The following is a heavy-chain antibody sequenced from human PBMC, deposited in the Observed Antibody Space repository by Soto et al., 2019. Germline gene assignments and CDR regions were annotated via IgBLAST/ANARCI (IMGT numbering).Heavy chain of an antibody. CDR2: IIPFFGTA. D-gene: IGHD4-17*01. Sequence: QVQLVQSGTEVKKTGSSVKVSCKASGGTFSTFGISWVRQAPGQGLDWMGGIIPFFGTARYSQKFEDRIKITADESTNTVYMDLRSLTSEDTAIYYCAKSAPMDAGDKYYYDFWGQGALVTVSS. V-gene: IGHV1-69*01. CDR3: AKSAPMDAGDKYYYDF. CDR1: GGTFSTFG. J-gene: IGHJ4*02.